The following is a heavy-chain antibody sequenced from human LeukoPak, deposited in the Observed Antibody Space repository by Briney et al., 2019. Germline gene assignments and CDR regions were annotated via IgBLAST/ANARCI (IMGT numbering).Heavy chain of an antibody. D-gene: IGHD2-21*01. CDR2: IKPKTDGETT. J-gene: IGHJ4*02. CDR1: GFTFSSYA. Sequence: GGSLRLSCAASGFTFSSYAMHWVRQAPGKGLEWVGRIKPKTDGETTEYAAPVKDRFSISRDDSKSMMYVQMNSLKTEDTAVYYCITPLPYSAQGGQGTLVTVSS. CDR3: ITPLPYSAQ. V-gene: IGHV3-15*07.